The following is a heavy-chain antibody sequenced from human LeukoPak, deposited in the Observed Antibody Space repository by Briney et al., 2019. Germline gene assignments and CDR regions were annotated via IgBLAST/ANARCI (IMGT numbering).Heavy chain of an antibody. CDR1: GGTFSSYA. V-gene: IGHV1-69*01. Sequence: GSSVKVSCKASGGTFSSYAISWVRQAPGQGLEWMGGIIPIFGTANYAQKFQGRVTITADESTTTGYMELSSLRSEDTAVYYCARGKDYGDYDWGANYYYYMDVWGKGTTVTISS. CDR2: IIPIFGTA. D-gene: IGHD4-17*01. J-gene: IGHJ6*03. CDR3: ARGKDYGDYDWGANYYYYMDV.